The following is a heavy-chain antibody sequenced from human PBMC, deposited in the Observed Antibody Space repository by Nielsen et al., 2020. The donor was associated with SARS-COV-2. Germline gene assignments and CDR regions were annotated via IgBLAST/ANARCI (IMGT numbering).Heavy chain of an antibody. V-gene: IGHV1-3*01. CDR2: INAGNGNT. CDR1: GYTFTSYA. CDR3: ARDDGDYVGGWFDP. D-gene: IGHD4-17*01. Sequence: ASVKVSCKASGYTFTSYAMHWVRQAPGQRLEWMGWINAGNGNTKYSQKFQGRVTITRDTSASTAYMELSGLRSEDTAVYYCARDDGDYVGGWFDPWGQGTLVTVSS. J-gene: IGHJ5*02.